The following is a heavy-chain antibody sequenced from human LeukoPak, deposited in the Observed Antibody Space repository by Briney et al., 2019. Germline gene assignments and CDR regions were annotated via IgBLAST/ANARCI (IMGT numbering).Heavy chain of an antibody. CDR1: GFTFSTFS. Sequence: GGSLRLSCAASGFTFSTFSMNWVRQTPGKGLEWVSAISGSGSDIYYADSVKGRFTISRDNPKRSLYLQMNSLGAEDTAVYYCARRTFPNDAFDIWGQGTMVTVSS. V-gene: IGHV3-21*01. CDR2: ISGSGSDI. J-gene: IGHJ3*02. CDR3: ARRTFPNDAFDI. D-gene: IGHD1-7*01.